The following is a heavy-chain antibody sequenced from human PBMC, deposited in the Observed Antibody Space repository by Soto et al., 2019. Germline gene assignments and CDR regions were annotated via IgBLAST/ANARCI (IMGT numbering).Heavy chain of an antibody. J-gene: IGHJ6*02. D-gene: IGHD3-3*01. CDR3: ARDTIFDDYYYYGMDV. V-gene: IGHV3-33*01. CDR2: IWYDGSNK. Sequence: QVQLVESGGGVVQPGRSLRLSCAASGFTFSSYGMHWVRQAPGNGLEWVAVIWYDGSNKYYADSVKGRFTISRDNSKNTLYLQMNSLRAEDTAVYYCARDTIFDDYYYYGMDVWGQGTTVTVSS. CDR1: GFTFSSYG.